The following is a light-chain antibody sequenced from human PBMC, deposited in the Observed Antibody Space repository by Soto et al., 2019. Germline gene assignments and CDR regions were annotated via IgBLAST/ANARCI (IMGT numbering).Light chain of an antibody. CDR3: QEYNNWPALT. CDR1: QSVSSN. CDR2: GAS. Sequence: EIVMTQSPATLSVSPGARATLSCRANQSVSSNLAWYQQKPGQAPRLLISGASTRATGIPDRFSGSGSGTEFTLTISSLQSEDVAVYYCQEYNNWPALTFGGGTKVEIK. V-gene: IGKV3-15*01. J-gene: IGKJ4*01.